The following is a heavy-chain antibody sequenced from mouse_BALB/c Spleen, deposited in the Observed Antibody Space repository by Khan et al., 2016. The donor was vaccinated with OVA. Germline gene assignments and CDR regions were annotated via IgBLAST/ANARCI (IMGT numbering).Heavy chain of an antibody. V-gene: IGHV1S135*01. CDR2: IDPFSGDT. Sequence: EVKLLESGPELMKPGASVKISCKASGYSFTSYYIHWVIQSPGKSLEWIGYIDPFSGDTTYNQKFKGRATLTVDKSSSTAYIHLSNLTSEDSAVYYCTRHGYVAWFTYWGQGTLVTVSA. D-gene: IGHD2-2*01. J-gene: IGHJ3*01. CDR3: TRHGYVAWFTY. CDR1: GYSFTSYY.